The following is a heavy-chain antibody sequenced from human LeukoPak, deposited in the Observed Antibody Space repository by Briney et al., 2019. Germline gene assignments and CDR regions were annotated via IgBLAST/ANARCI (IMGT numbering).Heavy chain of an antibody. V-gene: IGHV3-23*01. D-gene: IGHD5-24*01. Sequence: GGSLRLSCAASGFTFSSYAMNWVRQAPGKGLEWVSLIASSGRNTYYTDSVRGRFTISRDNSKKTLSLQMNSLRVEDTAIYYCAKDIQLSAWGLGTMVTVSS. CDR3: AKDIQLSA. J-gene: IGHJ3*01. CDR2: IASSGRNT. CDR1: GFTFSSYA.